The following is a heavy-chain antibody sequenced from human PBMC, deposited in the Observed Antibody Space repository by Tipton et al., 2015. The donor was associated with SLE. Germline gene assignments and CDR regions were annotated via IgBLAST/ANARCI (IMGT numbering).Heavy chain of an antibody. D-gene: IGHD3-10*01. CDR1: GFTFSSHT. V-gene: IGHV3-23*03. CDR2: IYSDGST. J-gene: IGHJ4*02. CDR3: AKNKGTY. Sequence: SLRLSCAASGFTFSSHTMSWVRQAPWKGLEWVSVIYSDGSTDYGDSVKGRFTVSRDNYRNTLYLQMDYLSAEDTAVYYCAKNKGTYWGQGTLVTVSS.